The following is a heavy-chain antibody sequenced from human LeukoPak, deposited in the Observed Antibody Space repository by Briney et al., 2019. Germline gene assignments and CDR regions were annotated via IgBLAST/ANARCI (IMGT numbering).Heavy chain of an antibody. CDR1: GFTFSSYA. Sequence: GGSLRLSCAASGFTFSSYAMHWVRQAPGKGLEWVAVISYDGSNKYYADSVKGRFTISRDNSKNTLYLQMNSLRAEDTAVCYCARGKAASRQFSYYYGMDVWGQGTTVTVSS. CDR3: ARGKAASRQFSYYYGMDV. J-gene: IGHJ6*02. V-gene: IGHV3-30-3*01. CDR2: ISYDGSNK. D-gene: IGHD6-13*01.